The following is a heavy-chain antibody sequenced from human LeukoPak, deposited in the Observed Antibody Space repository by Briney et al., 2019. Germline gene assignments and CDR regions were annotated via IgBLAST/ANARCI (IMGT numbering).Heavy chain of an antibody. CDR3: GRETDFGVVTN. D-gene: IGHD3-3*01. Sequence: SQTLSLTCAISGDSVSSNGASWNWIRQSPSRGLEWLGRTYYRSQQWHSDYAPSVKGRITLNPDTSKNQFSLPLNSVTPEDTAVYYCGRETDFGVVTNWGQGTLVTVSS. J-gene: IGHJ4*02. V-gene: IGHV6-1*01. CDR2: TYYRSQQWHS. CDR1: GDSVSSNGAS.